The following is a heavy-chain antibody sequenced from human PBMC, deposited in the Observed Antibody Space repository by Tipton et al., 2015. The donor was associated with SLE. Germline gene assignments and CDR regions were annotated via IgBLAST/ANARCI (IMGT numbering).Heavy chain of an antibody. Sequence: SLRLSCAASGFTFSNYAMSWVRQAPGKGLEWVSAITRSGDRTYYIDSVKGRFTISRDNSKNSLYLQMNGLRAEDTAVYYCARSPVDYWNGYSAWGQGTLVAVSS. CDR2: ITRSGDRT. CDR3: ARSPVDYWNGYSA. D-gene: IGHD3-3*01. J-gene: IGHJ4*02. V-gene: IGHV3-23*01. CDR1: GFTFSNYA.